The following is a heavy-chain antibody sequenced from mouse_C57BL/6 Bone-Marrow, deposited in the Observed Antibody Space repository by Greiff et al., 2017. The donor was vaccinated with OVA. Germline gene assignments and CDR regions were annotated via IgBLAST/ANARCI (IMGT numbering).Heavy chain of an antibody. Sequence: QVQLQQPWAELVKPGASVKLSCKASGYTFTSYWMQWVKQRPGQGLEWIGEIDPSDSYTNYNQKFKGKATLTVDTSSSTAYMQLSSLTSEDSAVYYCASAVFAYWGQGTLVTVSA. CDR2: IDPSDSYT. CDR3: ASAVFAY. J-gene: IGHJ3*01. V-gene: IGHV1-50*01. CDR1: GYTFTSYW.